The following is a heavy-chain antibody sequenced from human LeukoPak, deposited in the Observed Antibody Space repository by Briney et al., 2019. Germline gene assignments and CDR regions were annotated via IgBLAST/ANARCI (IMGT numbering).Heavy chain of an antibody. CDR2: IYYSGST. CDR1: GRSISSGGYY. V-gene: IGHV4-31*03. CDR3: ARCGIAAAGDYFDY. D-gene: IGHD6-13*01. Sequence: PSQTLSLTCTVSGRSISSGGYYWSWIRQHPGKGLEWIGYIYYSGSTYYNPSLKSRVTISVDTSKNQFSLKLSSVTAADTAVDYCARCGIAAAGDYFDYWGQGTLVTVSS. J-gene: IGHJ4*02.